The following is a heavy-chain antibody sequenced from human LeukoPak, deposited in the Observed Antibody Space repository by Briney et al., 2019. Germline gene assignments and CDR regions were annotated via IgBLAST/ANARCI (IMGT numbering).Heavy chain of an antibody. V-gene: IGHV3-23*01. D-gene: IGHD3-16*01. CDR2: ILDNGDST. Sequence: PGGSLRLSCAASGFTFRSYAMSWVRQAPGKGLEWVSGILDNGDSTYYATSVKGRFTISRDNSKNTLYLQMNSLRADDTAVYYCAKLGGQEVHNYYAGVCGKGTTVAVSS. CDR3: AKLGGQEVHNYYAGV. CDR1: GFTFRSYA. J-gene: IGHJ6*03.